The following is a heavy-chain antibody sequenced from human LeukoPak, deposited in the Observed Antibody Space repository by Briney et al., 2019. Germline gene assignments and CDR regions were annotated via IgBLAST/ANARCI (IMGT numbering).Heavy chain of an antibody. J-gene: IGHJ4*02. CDR3: ARVNAGFGSHSPFDY. D-gene: IGHD1-26*01. V-gene: IGHV4-59*01. CDR1: GGSISSYY. CDR2: IYYSRST. Sequence: SETLSLTCTVSGGSISSYYWSWIRQPPGKGLEWIGYIYYSRSTNYNPSLKSRVTISVDTSKNQFSLKLSSVTAADTAVYYCARVNAGFGSHSPFDYWGQGTLVTVSS.